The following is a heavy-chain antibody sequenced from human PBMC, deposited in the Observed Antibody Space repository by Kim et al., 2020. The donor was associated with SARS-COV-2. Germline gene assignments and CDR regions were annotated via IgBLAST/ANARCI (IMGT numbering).Heavy chain of an antibody. D-gene: IGHD6-19*01. CDR1: GYTFTGYY. Sequence: ASVKVSCKASGYTFTGYYMHWVRQAPGQGLEWMGWINPNSGGTNYAQKFQGRVTMTRDTSISTAYMELSRLRSDDTAVYYCAREGWGQWLGKRGDYYYYGMDVWGQGTTVTVSS. V-gene: IGHV1-2*02. CDR2: INPNSGGT. J-gene: IGHJ6*02. CDR3: AREGWGQWLGKRGDYYYYGMDV.